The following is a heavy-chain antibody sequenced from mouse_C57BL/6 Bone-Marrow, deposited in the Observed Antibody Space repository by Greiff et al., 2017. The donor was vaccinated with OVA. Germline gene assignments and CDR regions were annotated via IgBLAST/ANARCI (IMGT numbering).Heavy chain of an antibody. D-gene: IGHD2-5*01. V-gene: IGHV5-17*01. CDR1: GFTFSDYG. Sequence: EVKVEESGGGLVKPGGSLKLSCAASGFTFSDYGMHWVRQAPEKGLEWVAYISSGSSTIYYADTVKGRFTISRDNAKNTLFLQMTSLRSEDTAMYYCAKVGYSNYNYAMDYWGQGTSVTVSS. J-gene: IGHJ4*01. CDR3: AKVGYSNYNYAMDY. CDR2: ISSGSSTI.